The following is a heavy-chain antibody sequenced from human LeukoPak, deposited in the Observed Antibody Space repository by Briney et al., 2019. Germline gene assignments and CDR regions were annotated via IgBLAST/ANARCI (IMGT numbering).Heavy chain of an antibody. J-gene: IGHJ4*02. D-gene: IGHD3-16*01. CDR2: IIPILGTA. V-gene: IGHV1-69*05. CDR1: GGTFSSYA. Sequence: SSVKVSCKASGGTFSSYASSWVRQAPGQGLEWMGGIIPILGTANYAQKFQGRVTITTDESTSTAYMELSSLRSEDTAVYYCARVNALRYYFDYWGQGTLVTVSS. CDR3: ARVNALRYYFDY.